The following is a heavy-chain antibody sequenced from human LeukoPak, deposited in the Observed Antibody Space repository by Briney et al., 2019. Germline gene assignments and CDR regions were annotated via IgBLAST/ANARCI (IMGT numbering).Heavy chain of an antibody. CDR2: INERATII. J-gene: IGHJ4*02. D-gene: IGHD3-16*01. CDR3: VRDLILVWTPGDDFDH. Sequence: PGGSLRLSCAASRFTLSNYWMHWVRQAPGKGLEWVSRINERATIISYADSVKGRFTISRENARNTLYLQMNSLTAEDTAVYYCVRDLILVWTPGDDFDHWGQGTLVTVSS. CDR1: RFTLSNYW. V-gene: IGHV3-74*01.